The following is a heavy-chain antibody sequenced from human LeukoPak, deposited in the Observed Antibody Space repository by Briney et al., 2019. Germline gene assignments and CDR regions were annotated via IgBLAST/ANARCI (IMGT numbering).Heavy chain of an antibody. J-gene: IGHJ4*02. V-gene: IGHV4-4*07. D-gene: IGHD3-22*01. CDR1: GGAISSYY. CDR3: ARGLSGYDSSD. Sequence: SETLSLTCTVSGGAISSYYWSWIRQPAGQGLEWVGRIYTSGSTNYNPSLKSRVTMSVDTSKNQFSLKLSSVTAADTAVYYCARGLSGYDSSDWGQGTLVTVSS. CDR2: IYTSGST.